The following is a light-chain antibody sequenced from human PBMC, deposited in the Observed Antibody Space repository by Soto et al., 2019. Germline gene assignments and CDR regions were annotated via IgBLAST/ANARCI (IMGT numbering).Light chain of an antibody. CDR2: DVS. CDR1: SSVVGGYNY. CDR3: SSYTSTRTLV. Sequence: QSALSQPASVSGSPGQSITISCTGTSSVVGGYNYVSWYQQHPGKAPQLMIYDVSNRPSGVSDRFSGSKSGNTASLTISGLQAEDEADYYCSSYTSTRTLVFGGGTKVTVL. J-gene: IGLJ2*01. V-gene: IGLV2-14*03.